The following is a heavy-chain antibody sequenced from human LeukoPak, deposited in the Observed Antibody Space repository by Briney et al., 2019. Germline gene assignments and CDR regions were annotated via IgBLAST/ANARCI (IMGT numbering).Heavy chain of an antibody. Sequence: GGSLRLSCAASGFTFSSYAMSWDRQAPGKGLEWVSAISGSGGSTYYADSKNTLYLQMNSLGAEDTAVYYCARDRTVTTNPYYFDSWGQGSLVTVSS. CDR1: GFTFSSYA. CDR2: ISGSGGST. D-gene: IGHD4-11*01. J-gene: IGHJ4*02. V-gene: IGHV3-23*01. CDR3: ARDRTVTTNPYYFDS.